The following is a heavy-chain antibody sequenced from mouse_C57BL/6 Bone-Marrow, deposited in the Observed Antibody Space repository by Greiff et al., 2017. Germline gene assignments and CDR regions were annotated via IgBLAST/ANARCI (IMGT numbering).Heavy chain of an antibody. V-gene: IGHV6-3*01. CDR1: GFTFSNYW. CDR3: TGTGYYDYAMDY. CDR2: IRLKSDNYAT. Sequence: EVKLMESGGGLVQPGGSMKLSCVASGFTFSNYWMNWVRQSPEKGLEWVAQIRLKSDNYATHYAESVKGRFTISRDDSKSSVYLQMNNLRAEDTGIYYCTGTGYYDYAMDYWGQGTSVTVSS. J-gene: IGHJ4*01. D-gene: IGHD2-3*01.